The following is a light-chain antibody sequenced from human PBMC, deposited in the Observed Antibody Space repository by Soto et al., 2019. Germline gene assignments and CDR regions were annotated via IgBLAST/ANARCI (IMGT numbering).Light chain of an antibody. CDR3: QSYDNTNVV. Sequence: NFMLTQPHSVSESPGKTVTISCSRSSGNIASSYVQWYQQRPGSPPTTVIYENSQRPSGVPDRFSASIDSSSKSASLTISGLKTEDEADYYCQSYDNTNVVFGGGTKLPS. J-gene: IGLJ2*01. CDR1: SGNIASSY. CDR2: ENS. V-gene: IGLV6-57*04.